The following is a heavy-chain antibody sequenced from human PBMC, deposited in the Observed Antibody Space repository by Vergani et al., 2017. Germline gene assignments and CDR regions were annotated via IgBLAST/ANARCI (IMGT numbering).Heavy chain of an antibody. J-gene: IGHJ4*02. CDR3: ARRGYSYGHFDY. Sequence: QLQLQESGPGLVKPSETLSLTCTVSGGSISSSSYYWGWIRQPPGKGLEWIGSIYYRGSTYYNPSLKSRVTISVDTSKNQFSLKLSSVTAADTAVYYCARRGYSYGHFDYWGQGTLVTVSS. V-gene: IGHV4-39*01. D-gene: IGHD5-18*01. CDR2: IYYRGST. CDR1: GGSISSSSYY.